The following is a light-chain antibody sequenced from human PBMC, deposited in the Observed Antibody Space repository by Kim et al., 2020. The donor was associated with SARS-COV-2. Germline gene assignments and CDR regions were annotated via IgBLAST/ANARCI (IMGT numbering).Light chain of an antibody. CDR1: QSVSSY. V-gene: IGKV3-11*01. CDR3: QHRRNWPYT. CDR2: DAS. J-gene: IGKJ2*01. Sequence: EIVLTQSPATLSLSPGERATLSCRASQSVSSYLAWYQQKPGQTPRLLIYDASNRATGIPARFSGSGSGTDFTLTISSLEPEDFAVYYCQHRRNWPYTFGQGTKLEI.